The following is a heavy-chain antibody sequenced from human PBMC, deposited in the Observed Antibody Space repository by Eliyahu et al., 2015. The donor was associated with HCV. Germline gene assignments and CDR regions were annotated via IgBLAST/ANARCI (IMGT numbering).Heavy chain of an antibody. J-gene: IGHJ5*02. V-gene: IGHV1-3*04. CDR3: ATYDWYPMALDP. CDR2: INTVNGNT. Sequence: QVQLVQSGAEVKKPGASVRVSCKTSGYTFTSYAMHWVRQVPGQRLEWMAWINTVNGNTKYSQKFQGRVTITMDTSANTAYMELSSLRSEDTAVYYCATYDWYPMALDPWGQGTLVTVSS. D-gene: IGHD3-9*01. CDR1: GYTFTSYA.